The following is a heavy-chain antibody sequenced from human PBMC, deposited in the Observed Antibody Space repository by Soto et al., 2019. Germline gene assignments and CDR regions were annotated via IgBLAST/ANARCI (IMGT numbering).Heavy chain of an antibody. V-gene: IGHV4-39*01. CDR1: GDSMTSSSYY. Sequence: QLQLQESGPGLVKPSETLSLTCTVSGDSMTSSSYYWGWIRQPPGKGLEWIGSIYYSERTSYNSGSTYNSQSLKSRVTISGDTSKSQFSLKLSSVTAADTAVYYCARHTRNQFDPWGQGTLFTVSS. J-gene: IGHJ5*02. CDR2: IYYSERTSYNSGST. CDR3: ARHTRNQFDP.